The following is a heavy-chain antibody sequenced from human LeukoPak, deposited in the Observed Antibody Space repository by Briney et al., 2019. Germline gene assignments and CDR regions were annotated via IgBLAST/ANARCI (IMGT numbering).Heavy chain of an antibody. CDR1: GGSISSYY. J-gene: IGHJ5*02. Sequence: SETLTLTCTVSGGSISSYYWSWIRQPPGKGLEWIGYIYTSGSTNYNPSLKSRVTISVDTSKNQFSLKLSSVTAADTAVYYCAREMTTKHNWFDPWGQGTLVTVSS. V-gene: IGHV4-4*09. CDR3: AREMTTKHNWFDP. D-gene: IGHD4-11*01. CDR2: IYTSGST.